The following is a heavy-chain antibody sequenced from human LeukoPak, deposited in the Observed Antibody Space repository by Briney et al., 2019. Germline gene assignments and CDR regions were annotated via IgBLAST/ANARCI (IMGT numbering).Heavy chain of an antibody. CDR3: ARVGTYGSGSYLSWLDY. Sequence: PSETLSLTCTVSGGSISSYYWSWIRQPPGKGLEWIGYIYYSGSTNYNPSLKSRVTISVDTSMNQFSLKLSSVTAADTAVCYCARVGTYGSGSYLSWLDYWGQGTLVTVSS. CDR1: GGSISSYY. J-gene: IGHJ4*02. V-gene: IGHV4-59*01. D-gene: IGHD3-10*01. CDR2: IYYSGST.